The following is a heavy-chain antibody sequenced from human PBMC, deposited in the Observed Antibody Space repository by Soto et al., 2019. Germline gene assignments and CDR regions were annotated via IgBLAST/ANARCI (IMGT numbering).Heavy chain of an antibody. Sequence: SETLSLTCTVSGASISSYYGGWFRQPSGKGLEWIGYIYYSGSTTYHPSLKSRVTISVDTSKNQFSLNLTSVTAADTAVYYCARLGGYYQAFDQWGQGSLVTIS. CDR2: IYYSGST. CDR3: ARLGGYYQAFDQ. D-gene: IGHD3-22*01. CDR1: GASISSYY. J-gene: IGHJ4*02. V-gene: IGHV4-59*08.